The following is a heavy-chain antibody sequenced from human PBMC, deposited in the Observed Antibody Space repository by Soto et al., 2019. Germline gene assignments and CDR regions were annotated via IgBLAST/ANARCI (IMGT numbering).Heavy chain of an antibody. V-gene: IGHV4-31*03. Sequence: PSETLSLTCTVSGGSISSGGYYWSWIRQHPGKGLEWIGYIYYSGSTYYNPSLKSRVTISVDTSKNQFSLKLSSVTAADTAVYYCARGDCSGGSCSIFDYWGQGTLVTVSS. CDR2: IYYSGST. D-gene: IGHD2-15*01. CDR1: GGSISSGGYY. J-gene: IGHJ4*02. CDR3: ARGDCSGGSCSIFDY.